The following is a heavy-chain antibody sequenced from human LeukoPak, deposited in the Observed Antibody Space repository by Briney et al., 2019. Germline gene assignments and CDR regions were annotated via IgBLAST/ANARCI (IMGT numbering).Heavy chain of an antibody. V-gene: IGHV3-30-3*01. CDR3: AKVMIVVAYFDY. D-gene: IGHD3-22*01. CDR1: GFTFSSYA. CDR2: MSYDGSNK. J-gene: IGHJ4*02. Sequence: PGRSLRLSCAASGFTFSSYAMYWVRQAPGKGLEWVALMSYDGSNKYYADSVKGRFTISRDNSKNTLYLQMNSLRAEDTAVYYCAKVMIVVAYFDYWGQGTLVTVSS.